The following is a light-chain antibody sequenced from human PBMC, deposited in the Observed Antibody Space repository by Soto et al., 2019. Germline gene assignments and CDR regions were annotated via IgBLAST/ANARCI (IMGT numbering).Light chain of an antibody. J-gene: IGLJ3*02. CDR3: SSYAASNNFDFV. V-gene: IGLV2-14*01. CDR1: SSDVGGYNY. CDR2: DVS. Sequence: QSALTQPASVSGSPGQSITISCTGTSSDVGGYNYVSWYQQHPGKAPKFMIYDVSNRPSGVSNRFSGSKSGNTASLTISGLQAEDEADYYCSSYAASNNFDFVFGGGNQLTVL.